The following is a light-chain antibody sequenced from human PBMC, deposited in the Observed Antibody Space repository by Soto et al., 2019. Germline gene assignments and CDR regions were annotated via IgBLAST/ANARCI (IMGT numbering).Light chain of an antibody. J-gene: IGKJ1*01. V-gene: IGKV3-20*01. Sequence: EIVASQSPCTVSLCPGERATLSCRASQSVSSYLAWYQQKPGQAPRLLIYGASSRATGIPDRFSGSGSGTDFTLTISRLEPEDFAVYYCQQYGSSGTFGQGTKVDIK. CDR3: QQYGSSGT. CDR2: GAS. CDR1: QSVSSY.